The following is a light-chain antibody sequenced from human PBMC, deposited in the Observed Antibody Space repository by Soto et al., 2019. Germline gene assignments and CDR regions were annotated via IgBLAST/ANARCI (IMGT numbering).Light chain of an antibody. CDR1: QGISSY. CDR3: QQLDSYPRT. V-gene: IGKV1-9*01. Sequence: IQLTQSPSSLSASVGDRVTITCRASQGISSYLAWYQQKPGKAPKLLIYAASTLQSGVPSRFSGSGSGTEFTLPISSLQHADFATYYCQQLDSYPRTFGQGTKLESK. J-gene: IGKJ2*01. CDR2: AAS.